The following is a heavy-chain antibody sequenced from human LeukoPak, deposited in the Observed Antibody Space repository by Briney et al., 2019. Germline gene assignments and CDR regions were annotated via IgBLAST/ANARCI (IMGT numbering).Heavy chain of an antibody. CDR1: GFTFSSYA. V-gene: IGHV3-23*01. J-gene: IGHJ4*02. Sequence: GGSLRLSCAASGFTFSSYAMSWVRQAPGKGLEWVSAISGSGGSTYYADSVKGRFTISRDNSKNTLYLQMNSLRAEDTAVYYCAKDPSMIVVVTSGYWGQGTLVTVSS. CDR3: AKDPSMIVVVTSGY. CDR2: ISGSGGST. D-gene: IGHD3-22*01.